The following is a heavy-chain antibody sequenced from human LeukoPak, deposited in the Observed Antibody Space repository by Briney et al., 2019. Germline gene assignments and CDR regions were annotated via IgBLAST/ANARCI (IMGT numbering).Heavy chain of an antibody. CDR1: GYTFTSYG. CDR3: ARERFTGSGWQLYYFDY. D-gene: IGHD6-25*01. J-gene: IGHJ4*02. Sequence: ASVKVSCKASGYTFTSYGISWVRQAPGQGLEWMGWISAYNGNTNYAQKLQGRVTMTTDTSTSTAYMELSSLRSEDTAVYYCARERFTGSGWQLYYFDYWGQGTLVTVSS. CDR2: ISAYNGNT. V-gene: IGHV1-18*01.